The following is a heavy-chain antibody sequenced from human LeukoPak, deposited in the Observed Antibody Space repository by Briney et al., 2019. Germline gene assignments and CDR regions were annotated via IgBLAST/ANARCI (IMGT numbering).Heavy chain of an antibody. J-gene: IGHJ4*02. CDR1: GFTFSSYE. Sequence: GGSLRLSCAASGFTFSSYEKNWVRQAPGKRLEWVSYISSSGSTIYYADSVKGRFTISRDNAKNSLYLQMNSLRAEETDVYYCARVQTMVDYYFDYWGQGTLVTVSS. D-gene: IGHD4/OR15-4a*01. V-gene: IGHV3-48*03. CDR3: ARVQTMVDYYFDY. CDR2: ISSSGSTI.